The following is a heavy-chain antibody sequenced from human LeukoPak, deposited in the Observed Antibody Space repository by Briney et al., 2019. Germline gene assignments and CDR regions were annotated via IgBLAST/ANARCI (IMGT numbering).Heavy chain of an antibody. D-gene: IGHD3-22*01. CDR2: IIPIFGTA. CDR3: ARESIGSLYAFDI. Sequence: SVTVSCTASGYTFTSYYMHWVRQAPGQGLEWMGGIIPIFGTANYAQKFQGRVTITADESTSTAYMELSSLRSEDTAVYYCARESIGSLYAFDIWGQGTMVTVSS. J-gene: IGHJ3*02. V-gene: IGHV1-69*13. CDR1: GYTFTSYY.